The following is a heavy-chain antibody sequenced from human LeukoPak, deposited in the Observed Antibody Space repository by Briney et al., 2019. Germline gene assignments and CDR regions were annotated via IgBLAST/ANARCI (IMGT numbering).Heavy chain of an antibody. Sequence: PGGSLRLSCAASGFTFSSYWMHWVRQAPGKGLVWVSHIKSDGSSTSYADSVKGRFTISRDNSRNTLYLQMNSLRAEDSAVFYCAKCTTGNAHYPIDYWGQGALVTVSS. CDR2: IKSDGSST. D-gene: IGHD4-17*01. CDR3: AKCTTGNAHYPIDY. J-gene: IGHJ4*02. CDR1: GFTFSSYW. V-gene: IGHV3-74*01.